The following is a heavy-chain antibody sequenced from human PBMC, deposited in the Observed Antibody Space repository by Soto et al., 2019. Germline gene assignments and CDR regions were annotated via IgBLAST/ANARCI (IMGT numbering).Heavy chain of an antibody. Sequence: ASVKVSCKASGGTFSSYAISWVRQAPGQGLEWMGGIIPIFGTANYAQKFQGRVTITAGTVYMQLSSLTSEDTAVYYCARDDSGFSGSHYIDYFNYWGQGALVTVSS. CDR3: ARDDSGFSGSHYIDYFNY. V-gene: IGHV1-69*13. D-gene: IGHD1-26*01. CDR1: GGTFSSYA. CDR2: IIPIFGTA. J-gene: IGHJ4*02.